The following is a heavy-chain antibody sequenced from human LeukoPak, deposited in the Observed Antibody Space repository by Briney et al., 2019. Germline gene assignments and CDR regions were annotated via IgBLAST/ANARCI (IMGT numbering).Heavy chain of an antibody. D-gene: IGHD6-19*01. J-gene: IGHJ4*02. CDR2: IYSGGST. Sequence: GGSLRLSCVASGFTVSSNYMSWVRQAPGKGLEWVSVIYSGGSTYYADSVKGRFTISRDNSKNTLYLQMNSLKTEDTAMYYCMVQQWLAALFDFWGQGTLVTVSS. CDR1: GFTVSSNY. CDR3: MVQQWLAALFDF. V-gene: IGHV3-53*01.